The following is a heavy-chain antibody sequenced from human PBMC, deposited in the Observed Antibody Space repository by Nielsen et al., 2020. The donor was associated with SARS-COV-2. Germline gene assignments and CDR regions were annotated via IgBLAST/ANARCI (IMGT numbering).Heavy chain of an antibody. CDR2: IYYSGST. CDR3: ARDPSGGRYFDWNYYYGMDV. V-gene: IGHV4-61*08. D-gene: IGHD3-9*01. J-gene: IGHJ6*02. Sequence: SETLSLTCTVSGGSISSGGYYWSWIRQHPGKGLEWIGYIYYSGSTYYNPSLKSRVTISVDTSTNQFSLKLSSVTAADTAVYYCARDPSGGRYFDWNYYYGMDVWGQGTTVTVSS. CDR1: GGSISSGGYY.